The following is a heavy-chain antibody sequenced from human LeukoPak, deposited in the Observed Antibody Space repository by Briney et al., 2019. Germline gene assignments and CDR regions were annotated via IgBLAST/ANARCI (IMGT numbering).Heavy chain of an antibody. CDR3: ARVSSSWYQIDY. CDR1: GFTFSSYA. V-gene: IGHV3-21*01. D-gene: IGHD6-13*01. CDR2: ISSSSSYI. J-gene: IGHJ4*02. Sequence: GGSLRLSCAASGFTFSSYAMNWVRQAPGKGLEWVSSISSSSSYIYYADSVKGRFTISRDNAKNSLYLQMNSLRAEDTAVYYCARVSSSWYQIDYWGQGTLVTVSS.